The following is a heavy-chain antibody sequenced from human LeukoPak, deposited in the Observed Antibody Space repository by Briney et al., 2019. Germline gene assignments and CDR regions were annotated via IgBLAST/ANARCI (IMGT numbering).Heavy chain of an antibody. CDR2: TSYNGNNK. V-gene: IGHV3-30*18. D-gene: IGHD3-22*01. CDR1: GFTFSSYG. CDR3: AKGDNYYDSSGYYYVRALFDY. J-gene: IGHJ4*02. Sequence: GRSLRLSCAASGFTFSSYGMHWVRQAPGKGLEWVAGTSYNGNNKYYADSVKGRFSISRDNSKNTLYLQMNSLRAEDTAVYYCAKGDNYYDSSGYYYVRALFDYWGQGTLVTVSS.